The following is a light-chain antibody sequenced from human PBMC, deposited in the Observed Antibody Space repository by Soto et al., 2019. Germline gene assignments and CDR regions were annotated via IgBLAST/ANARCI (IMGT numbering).Light chain of an antibody. Sequence: EIVLTQSPATLSLSPGERATLSCRASQSVSSSYLAWYQQKHGQAPRLLIYGASSRATGIPDRFSGSGSGTDFTLTISRLEPEDFAVYYCQQYGSSPETLGQGTNVEIK. CDR1: QSVSSSY. V-gene: IGKV3-20*01. CDR2: GAS. J-gene: IGKJ1*01. CDR3: QQYGSSPET.